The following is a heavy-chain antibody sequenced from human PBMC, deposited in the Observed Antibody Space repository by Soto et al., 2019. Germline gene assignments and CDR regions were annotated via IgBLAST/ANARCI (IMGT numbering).Heavy chain of an antibody. J-gene: IGHJ6*02. V-gene: IGHV4-34*01. D-gene: IGHD5-12*01. CDR3: ARKIVATIGWRSYYYYGMDV. CDR1: GGSFSGYY. Sequence: QVQLQQWGAGLLKPSETLSLTCAVYGGSFSGYYWSWIRQPPGKGLEWIGEINHSGSTNYNPSLKGRVTISVDTSKNQFSLKLSSVTAADTAVYYCARKIVATIGWRSYYYYGMDVWGQGTTVTVSS. CDR2: INHSGST.